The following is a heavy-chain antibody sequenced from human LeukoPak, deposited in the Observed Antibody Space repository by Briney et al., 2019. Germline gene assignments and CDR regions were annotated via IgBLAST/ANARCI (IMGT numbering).Heavy chain of an antibody. CDR2: INVANGIT. CDR3: ARAAQGRYCTNGVCFRLDY. J-gene: IGHJ4*02. CDR1: GGTFSSYA. V-gene: IGHV1-3*03. D-gene: IGHD2-8*01. Sequence: GASVKVSCKASGGTFSSYAISWVRQAPGQRLEWMGRINVANGITKYSQDFQGRVSITRDTSATTTYMELSRLTYDDMAVYYCARAAQGRYCTNGVCFRLDYWGQGTLVIVSS.